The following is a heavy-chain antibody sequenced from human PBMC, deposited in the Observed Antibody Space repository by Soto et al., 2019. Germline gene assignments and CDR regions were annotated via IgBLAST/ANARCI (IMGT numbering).Heavy chain of an antibody. CDR1: GYTFYNYG. V-gene: IGHV1-18*04. Sequence: QVQLVQSGAEVRKPGASVKVSCKASGYTFYNYGIYWLRQAPGQGLEWLGWVSTYNGDTNYAQKFHDRVTMTTHTSTNTASMELRSLKSDDTAAYYCARGHFDFWSGYPIEYWGQGTSVTVSS. D-gene: IGHD3-3*01. CDR3: ARGHFDFWSGYPIEY. J-gene: IGHJ4*02. CDR2: VSTYNGDT.